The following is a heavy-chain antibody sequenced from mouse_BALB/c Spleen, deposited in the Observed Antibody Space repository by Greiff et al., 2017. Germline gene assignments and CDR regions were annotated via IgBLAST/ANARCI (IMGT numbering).Heavy chain of an antibody. CDR2: IDPANGNT. Sequence: EVKLMESGAELVKPGASVKLSCTASGFNIKDTYMHWVKQRPEQGLEWIGRIDPANGNTKYDPKFQGKATITADTSSNTAYLQLSSLTSEDTAVYYCARGTNWGPDYWGQGTTLTVSS. J-gene: IGHJ2*01. V-gene: IGHV14-3*02. CDR3: ARGTNWGPDY. CDR1: GFNIKDTY. D-gene: IGHD4-1*01.